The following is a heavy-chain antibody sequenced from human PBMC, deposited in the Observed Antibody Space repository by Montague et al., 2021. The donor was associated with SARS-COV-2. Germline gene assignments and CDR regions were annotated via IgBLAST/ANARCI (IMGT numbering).Heavy chain of an antibody. CDR2: VHYSGRP. D-gene: IGHD1-1*01. V-gene: IGHV4-39*01. CDR1: GDSISSSSYN. CDR3: TRYVHMTWPEPSPGFDY. Sequence: SETLSLTCTVSGDSISSSSYNWGWIRQPPGKGLEWIGSVHYSGRPYYNPSLKSRVTICVDTSKNQLSLKLSSVTAADTAVYYCTRYVHMTWPEPSPGFDYWGQGTLVTVSS. J-gene: IGHJ4*02.